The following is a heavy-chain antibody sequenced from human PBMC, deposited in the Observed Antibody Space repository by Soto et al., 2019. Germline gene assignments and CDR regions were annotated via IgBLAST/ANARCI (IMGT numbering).Heavy chain of an antibody. D-gene: IGHD3-16*01. Sequence: ASVKVSCKASGYTFTSYGISWVRQAPGQGLEWMGWISAYNGNTNYAQKLQGRVTMTTDTSTSTAYMELRSLRSDDTAVYYCARVVLGVTRSPDAFDIWGQGTMVTVSS. J-gene: IGHJ3*02. CDR2: ISAYNGNT. V-gene: IGHV1-18*01. CDR1: GYTFTSYG. CDR3: ARVVLGVTRSPDAFDI.